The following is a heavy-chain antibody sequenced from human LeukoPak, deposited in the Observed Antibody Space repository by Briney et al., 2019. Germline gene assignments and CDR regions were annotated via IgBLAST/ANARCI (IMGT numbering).Heavy chain of an antibody. CDR1: XXSXX. CDR3: ARGAWEGNYFDY. J-gene: IGHJ4*02. D-gene: IGHD1-26*01. CDR2: IIPILGIA. Sequence: XXSXXISWMRQAPGQGLEWMGRIIPILGIANYAQKFQGRVTITADKSTSTAYMELSSLRSEDTAVYYCARGAWEGNYFDYWGQGTLVTVSS. V-gene: IGHV1-69*04.